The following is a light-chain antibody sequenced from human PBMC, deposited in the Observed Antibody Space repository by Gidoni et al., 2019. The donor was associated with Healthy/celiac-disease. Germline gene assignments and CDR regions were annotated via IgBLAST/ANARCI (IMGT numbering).Light chain of an antibody. Sequence: ELVLTQSPGTLSLSPGARAPLSCRASQSVSSSYLAWYQQKPGQAPRLLIYGASSRDTGIPDRFRGSGSGTDFTLTISRLEPEDFAVYYCQQYGSSPPYTFGQGTKLEIK. CDR3: QQYGSSPPYT. J-gene: IGKJ2*01. CDR1: QSVSSSY. V-gene: IGKV3-20*01. CDR2: GAS.